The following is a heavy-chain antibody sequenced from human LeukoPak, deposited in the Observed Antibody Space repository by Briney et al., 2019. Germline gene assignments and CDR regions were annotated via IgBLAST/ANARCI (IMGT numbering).Heavy chain of an antibody. D-gene: IGHD6-19*01. CDR2: IYPGDSDI. CDR1: GYSFTKYW. J-gene: IGHJ5*02. CDR3: ARRVVVPGVNWFDP. Sequence: GESLKITCKGSGYSFTKYWIGWVRQMPGKGLEWMGMIYPGDSDIRYSPSFQGQVTIPVDKSISTAYLQWSSLKASDTAMYYCARRVVVPGVNWFDPWGQGTLVTVSS. V-gene: IGHV5-51*01.